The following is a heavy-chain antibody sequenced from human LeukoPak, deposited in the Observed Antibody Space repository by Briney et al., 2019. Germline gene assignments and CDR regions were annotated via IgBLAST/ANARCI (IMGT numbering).Heavy chain of an antibody. J-gene: IGHJ4*02. D-gene: IGHD5-18*01. CDR1: GGSISSYY. CDR3: ARVGRVDTAMVYYFGY. CDR2: IYYSGST. V-gene: IGHV4-59*01. Sequence: SETLSLTCTVSGGSISSYYWSWIRQPPGKGLEWIGYIYYSGSTNYNPSLKSRVTISVDTSKNQFSLKLSSVTAADTAVYYCARVGRVDTAMVYYFGYWGQGTLVTVSS.